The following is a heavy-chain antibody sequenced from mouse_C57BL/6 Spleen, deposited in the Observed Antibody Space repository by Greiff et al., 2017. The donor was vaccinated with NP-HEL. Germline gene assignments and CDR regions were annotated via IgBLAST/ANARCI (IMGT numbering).Heavy chain of an antibody. V-gene: IGHV5-9-1*02. D-gene: IGHD1-1*01. CDR2: ISSGGDYI. CDR1: GFTFSSYA. Sequence: EVKVVESGEGLVKPGGSLKLSCAASGFTFSSYAMSWVRQTPEKRLEWVAYISSGGDYIYYADTVKGRFTISRDNARNTLYLQMSSLKSEDTAMYYCTREGYDPRTTFDYWGQGTTLTVSS. CDR3: TREGYDPRTTFDY. J-gene: IGHJ2*01.